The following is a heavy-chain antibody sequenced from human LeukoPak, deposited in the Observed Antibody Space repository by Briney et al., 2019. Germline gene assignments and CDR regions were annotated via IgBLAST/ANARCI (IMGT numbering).Heavy chain of an antibody. CDR3: ARLGSYYTYYMDV. D-gene: IGHD3-10*01. J-gene: IGHJ6*03. CDR2: IYYSGST. CDR1: GGSISSSSYY. V-gene: IGHV4-39*07. Sequence: SETLSLTCTVSGGSISSSSYYWGWIRQPPGKGLEWIGSIYYSGSTYYNPSLKSRVTISVDTSKNQLSLKLSSVTAADTAVYYCARLGSYYTYYMDVWGKGTTVTISS.